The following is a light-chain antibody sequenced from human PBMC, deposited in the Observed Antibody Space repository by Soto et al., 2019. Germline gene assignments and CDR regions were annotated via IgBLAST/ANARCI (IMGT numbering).Light chain of an antibody. V-gene: IGKV3-15*01. Sequence: EIVMTQSPATLSVSPGERATLSCRASQSVSSNLAWYQQKPGQAPRLRIYGASTRATGNPARFSGSGSGTEFTLTISSLQSEDFAAYYCQQFNNWKYTFGQGTKLEIK. CDR1: QSVSSN. CDR2: GAS. J-gene: IGKJ2*01. CDR3: QQFNNWKYT.